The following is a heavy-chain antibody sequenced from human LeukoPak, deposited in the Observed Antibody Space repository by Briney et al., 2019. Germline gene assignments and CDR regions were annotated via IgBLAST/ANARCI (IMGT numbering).Heavy chain of an antibody. CDR2: FDPEDGET. V-gene: IGHV1-24*01. J-gene: IGHJ4*02. D-gene: IGHD3-10*01. Sequence: ASVKVSCKVSGYTLTELSMHWVRQAPGKGLEWMGGFDPEDGETIYAQKFQGRVTMTEDTSTDTAYMELSSLRSEDTAVYYCATAKRSFGELLYFGYWGQGTQVTVSS. CDR1: GYTLTELS. CDR3: ATAKRSFGELLYFGY.